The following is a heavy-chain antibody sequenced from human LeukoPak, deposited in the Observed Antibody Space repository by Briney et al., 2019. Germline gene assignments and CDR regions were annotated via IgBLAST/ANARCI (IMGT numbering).Heavy chain of an antibody. V-gene: IGHV1-2*02. J-gene: IGHJ5*02. CDR3: ARDRSSGWYSWFDP. CDR2: INPDRGGT. D-gene: IGHD6-19*01. Sequence: ASVKVSCKASGYTFIDDYIYWVRQAPGQGLEWMGWINPDRGGTKYAQKFQGRVTMTRDTSISTAYMDLSKLRSDDTAVYYCARDRSSGWYSWFDPWGQGTLVTVSS. CDR1: GYTFIDDY.